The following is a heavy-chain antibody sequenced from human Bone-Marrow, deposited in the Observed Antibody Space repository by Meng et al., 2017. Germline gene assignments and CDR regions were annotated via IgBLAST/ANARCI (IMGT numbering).Heavy chain of an antibody. Sequence: VQLQQWGAGLLKLSETLSLTCAVYGGSFRGYYWSWIRQPPGKGLEWIGEINHSGSTNYNPSLKSRVTISVDTSKNQFSLKLSSVTAADTAVYYCARVGVVVITPNWFDPWGQGTLVTVSS. J-gene: IGHJ5*02. D-gene: IGHD3-22*01. CDR2: INHSGST. CDR3: ARVGVVVITPNWFDP. V-gene: IGHV4-34*01. CDR1: GGSFRGYY.